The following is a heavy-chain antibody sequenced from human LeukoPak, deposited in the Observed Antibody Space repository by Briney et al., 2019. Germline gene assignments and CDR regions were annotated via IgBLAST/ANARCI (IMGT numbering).Heavy chain of an antibody. V-gene: IGHV1-3*01. J-gene: IGHJ4*02. Sequence: ASVKVSCKASGYTFTSYAMHWVRQAPGQRLEWMGWINAGNGNTKYSQKFQGRVTITRDTSASTAYMELGSLRSEDTAVYYCARGSSGWYGLLFDYWGQGTLVTVSS. D-gene: IGHD6-19*01. CDR2: INAGNGNT. CDR1: GYTFTSYA. CDR3: ARGSSGWYGLLFDY.